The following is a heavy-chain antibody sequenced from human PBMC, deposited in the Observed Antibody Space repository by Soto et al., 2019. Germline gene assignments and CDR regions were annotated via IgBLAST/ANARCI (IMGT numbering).Heavy chain of an antibody. Sequence: LRLSCAASGFTFSSYDMHWVRQATGKGLEWVSAIGTAGDTYYPDSVKGRFTISRENAKNSLYLQMNSLRAGDTAVYYCARGGASGWYYYYYGMDVWGQGTTVTVSS. J-gene: IGHJ6*02. CDR2: IGTAGDT. D-gene: IGHD6-19*01. CDR3: ARGGASGWYYYYYGMDV. V-gene: IGHV3-13*01. CDR1: GFTFSSYD.